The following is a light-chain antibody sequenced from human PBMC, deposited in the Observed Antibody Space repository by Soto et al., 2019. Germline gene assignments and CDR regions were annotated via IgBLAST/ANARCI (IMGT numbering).Light chain of an antibody. CDR2: DAS. J-gene: IGKJ1*01. V-gene: IGKV1-5*01. CDR1: QSVNSW. CDR3: QQYNSYSWT. Sequence: DIQMTQSPSTLSASVGDRVTITCRASQSVNSWLAWYQQKPAKAPKLLIYDASSLESRVPSRFSGSGARTEFTLTISSLQHDDFATYYWQQYNSYSWTFGQGTKVEIK.